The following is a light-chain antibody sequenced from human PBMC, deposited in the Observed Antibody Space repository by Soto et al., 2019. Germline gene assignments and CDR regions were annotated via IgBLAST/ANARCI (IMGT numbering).Light chain of an antibody. V-gene: IGLV1-40*01. CDR1: SSNIGAGSD. J-gene: IGLJ3*02. Sequence: QSVLTQPPSVSGAPGQRVTISCTGGSSNIGAGSDVHWYQQLPGTAPKLLLYGNSNRPSGVPDRFSGSKSGTSASLAITGLQAEDEADYYCQAYDRSLSGSVFGGGTKVTVL. CDR3: QAYDRSLSGSV. CDR2: GNS.